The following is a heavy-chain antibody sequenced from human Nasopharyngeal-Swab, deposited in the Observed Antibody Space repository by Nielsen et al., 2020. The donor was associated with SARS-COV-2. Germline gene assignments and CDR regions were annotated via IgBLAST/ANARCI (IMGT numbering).Heavy chain of an antibody. J-gene: IGHJ6*02. V-gene: IGHV1-24*01. D-gene: IGHD3-10*01. Sequence: ASVKVSCKVSGSTLTEISMHWVRQAHGRGLEWMGGFDPEDGETIYAQKFQGRVTMTEDTSIDTAYMELRSLRSEDTAVYYCARDRRGYGMDVWGQGTTVTVSS. CDR2: FDPEDGET. CDR3: ARDRRGYGMDV. CDR1: GSTLTEIS.